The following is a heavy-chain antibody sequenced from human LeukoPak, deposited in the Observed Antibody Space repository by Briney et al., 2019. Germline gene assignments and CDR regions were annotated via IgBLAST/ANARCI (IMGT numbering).Heavy chain of an antibody. Sequence: PSETLSLTCTVSGGSISSGTYFWGWIRQPPGKGLEWVGSIFYSGTTYYNPSLKNRVSISVDTSKNQFSLKLSSVTAADTAVYYCGRLFYDFWSGHYYYYMDVWGKGTTVTVSS. CDR3: GRLFYDFWSGHYYYYMDV. D-gene: IGHD3-3*01. CDR2: IFYSGTT. V-gene: IGHV4-39*01. J-gene: IGHJ6*03. CDR1: GGSISSGTYF.